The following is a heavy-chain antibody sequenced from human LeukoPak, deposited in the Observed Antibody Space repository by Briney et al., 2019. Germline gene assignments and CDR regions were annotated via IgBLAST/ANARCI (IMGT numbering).Heavy chain of an antibody. D-gene: IGHD2-2*01. CDR1: GASISSGGYY. V-gene: IGHV4-31*03. CDR3: ARGPHCSSTSCYSEYFHH. CDR2: ISYSGSP. J-gene: IGHJ1*01. Sequence: SETLSPTCTVSGASISSGGYYWSWIRQHPGKGLEWIGYISYSGSPYYNPSLKSRVTISVDTSRNQFSLKLSSVTAADTAVYYCARGPHCSSTSCYSEYFHHWGAGTPVTVSS.